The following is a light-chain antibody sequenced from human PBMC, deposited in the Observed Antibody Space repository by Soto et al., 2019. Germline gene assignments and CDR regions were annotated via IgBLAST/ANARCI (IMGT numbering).Light chain of an antibody. J-gene: IGKJ1*01. V-gene: IGKV3-20*01. CDR2: GAS. Sequence: ELVLTQSPGTLSFSPGERATHSCRASQSITNNYLAWYQQKTGQVPRLLLYGASTRPTGIPDRFSGSGCGTDFSLTITRLEPDDFAVYYCQHYGSSPRTFGQGTKVDIK. CDR3: QHYGSSPRT. CDR1: QSITNNY.